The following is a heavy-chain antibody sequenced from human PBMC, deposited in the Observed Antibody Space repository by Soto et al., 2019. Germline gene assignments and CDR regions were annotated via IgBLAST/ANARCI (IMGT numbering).Heavy chain of an antibody. V-gene: IGHV3-15*01. CDR1: GFTFSNAW. CDR3: TTLATGRFDG. D-gene: IGHD1-1*01. CDR2: FKSKTDGGTT. J-gene: IGHJ4*02. Sequence: VQLVESGGGLVKPGGSLRLSCAASGFTFSNAWMSWVRQAPGMGLEWVGRFKSKTDGGTTDYAAPVKGRFTISGDDSKITLYLQMNSLKTEDTAMYYCTTLATGRFDGWGQGTLVTVSS.